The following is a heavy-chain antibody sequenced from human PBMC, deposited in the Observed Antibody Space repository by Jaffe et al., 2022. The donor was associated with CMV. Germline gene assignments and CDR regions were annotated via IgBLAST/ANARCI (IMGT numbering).Heavy chain of an antibody. Sequence: EVQLVESGGGLVQPGGSLRLSCAASGFTFSAYWMSWVRQAPGKGLEWVANINQDGSAKSHVDSVKGRFTISRDNAKNSLYLQLNSLRAEDTALYYCSRAGAYCSSTGCYTAPAYFYGMDVWGQGTTVTVSS. CDR2: INQDGSAK. J-gene: IGHJ6*02. CDR3: SRAGAYCSSTGCYTAPAYFYGMDV. D-gene: IGHD2-2*02. CDR1: GFTFSAYW. V-gene: IGHV3-7*01.